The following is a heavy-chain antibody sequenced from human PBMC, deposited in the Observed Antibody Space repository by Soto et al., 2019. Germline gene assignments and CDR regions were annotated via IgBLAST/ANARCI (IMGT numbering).Heavy chain of an antibody. CDR2: IRSKANNYAT. Sequence: EVQLVESGGGLVQPGGSLKLSCAASGFIFSASAVHWVRQASGNGLAWIGRIRSKANNYATGYAASVNGRFTISRDDSKNTAYLQVNSLKTEDTAVYYCTVSGAHYYYTLDAWGQGTSVTVSS. D-gene: IGHD3-10*01. V-gene: IGHV3-73*01. CDR1: GFIFSASA. J-gene: IGHJ6*02. CDR3: TVSGAHYYYTLDA.